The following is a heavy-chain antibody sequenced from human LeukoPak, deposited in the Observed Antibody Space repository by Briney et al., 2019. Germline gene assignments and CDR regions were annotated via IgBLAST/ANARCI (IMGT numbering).Heavy chain of an antibody. Sequence: GGSLRLSCAASGFTFSSYAMSWVRQAPGKGLEWVSAISGSGGSTYYADSVKGRYTISRDNSKNTLYLQMNSLRAEDTAVYYCAKGYCANGVCYYYFDYWGQGTLVTVSS. V-gene: IGHV3-23*01. CDR2: ISGSGGST. CDR3: AKGYCANGVCYYYFDY. CDR1: GFTFSSYA. J-gene: IGHJ4*02. D-gene: IGHD2-8*01.